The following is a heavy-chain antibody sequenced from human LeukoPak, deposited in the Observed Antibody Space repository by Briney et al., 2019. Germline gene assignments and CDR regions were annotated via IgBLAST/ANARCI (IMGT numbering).Heavy chain of an antibody. V-gene: IGHV4-59*08. Sequence: SETLSLTCTVSGGSISSYYWSWIRQPPGNGLEWIGYIYYSGSTNYNPSLKSRVTISVDTSKNQFSLKLSSVTAADTAVYYCARQYSSSWLFDYWGQGTLVTVSS. J-gene: IGHJ4*02. CDR3: ARQYSSSWLFDY. CDR1: GGSISSYY. D-gene: IGHD6-13*01. CDR2: IYYSGST.